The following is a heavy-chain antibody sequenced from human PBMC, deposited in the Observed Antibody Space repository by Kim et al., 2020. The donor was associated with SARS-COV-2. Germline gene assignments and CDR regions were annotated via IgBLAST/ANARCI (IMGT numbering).Heavy chain of an antibody. V-gene: IGHV4-31*03. Sequence: SETLSLTCTVSGDSISSADYYWSWIRQLPGKGLEWIGYIYYSGSTYYNPSLRSRITISLDTSNNQFSLKLNSVTAADTAVYYCATAYGDYADLIGYWGQG. CDR3: ATAYGDYADLIGY. J-gene: IGHJ4*02. CDR2: IYYSGST. CDR1: GDSISSADYY. D-gene: IGHD4-17*01.